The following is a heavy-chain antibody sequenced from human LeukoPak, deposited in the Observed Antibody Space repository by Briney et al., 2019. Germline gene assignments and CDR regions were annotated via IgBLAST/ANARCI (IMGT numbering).Heavy chain of an antibody. CDR1: GGSISSSSYY. CDR3: VGYYDSSGYYIDY. Sequence: SETLSLTCTVSGGSISSSSYYWGWIRQPPGKGLEWIGSIYYSGSTYYNPSLKSRVTISVDTSKNQFSLKLSSVTAADTAVYYCVGYYDSSGYYIDYWGQGTLATVSS. J-gene: IGHJ4*02. V-gene: IGHV4-39*01. CDR2: IYYSGST. D-gene: IGHD3-22*01.